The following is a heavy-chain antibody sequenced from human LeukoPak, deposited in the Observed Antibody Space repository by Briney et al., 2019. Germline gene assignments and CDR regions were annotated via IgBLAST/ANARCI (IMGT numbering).Heavy chain of an antibody. Sequence: PGGSLRLSCAASGFTFSTYAMHWVRQAPGKGLEWVALISYDGIKKYDPDSVKGRFTISRDDSKNTLYLQMNILGAEDTAVYYCAGQLQQAYFDYWGQGTLVTVSS. CDR1: GFTFSTYA. CDR3: AGQLQQAYFDY. CDR2: ISYDGIKK. J-gene: IGHJ4*02. D-gene: IGHD5-24*01. V-gene: IGHV3-30*04.